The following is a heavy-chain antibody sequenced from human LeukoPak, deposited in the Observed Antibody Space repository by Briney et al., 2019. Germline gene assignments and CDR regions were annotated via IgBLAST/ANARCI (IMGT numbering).Heavy chain of an antibody. Sequence: GGSLRLSCAGSGFTFSSYWMSWVRQAPGKGLEWVANIKQDGSEKYYVDSVKGRFTISRDNAKNSLYLQMNSLRVEDTAVYYCARDRSAASWGQGTLVTVSS. CDR1: GFTFSSYW. J-gene: IGHJ5*02. CDR2: IKQDGSEK. CDR3: ARDRSAAS. V-gene: IGHV3-7*01. D-gene: IGHD6-13*01.